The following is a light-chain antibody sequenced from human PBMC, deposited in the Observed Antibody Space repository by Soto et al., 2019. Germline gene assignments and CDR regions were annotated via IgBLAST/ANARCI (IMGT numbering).Light chain of an antibody. Sequence: QSALTQPASVSGSPGQSITISCTGTSSDIGSYNYISWYQQYPDKGPKLMIYGVTNQPSGVSDRFSGCKSGYTASLTISGLQAEDEADYYCCSYTTTTAYVFGTGTKLTVL. CDR2: GVT. CDR1: SSDIGSYNY. V-gene: IGLV2-14*03. J-gene: IGLJ1*01. CDR3: CSYTTTTAYV.